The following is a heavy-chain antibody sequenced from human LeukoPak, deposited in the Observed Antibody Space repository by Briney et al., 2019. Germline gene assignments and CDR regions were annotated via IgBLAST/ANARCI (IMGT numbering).Heavy chain of an antibody. D-gene: IGHD6-13*01. J-gene: IGHJ3*02. CDR2: ISSSGST. CDR3: ASGYSSSPDAFDI. V-gene: IGHV4-61*02. CDR1: GDSISSGDYY. Sequence: SETLSLTCTVSGDSISSGDYYWSWIRQPAGKGLEWIGRISSSGSTNYNPSLKSRVTISVDTSKNQFSLKLSSVTAADTAVYYCASGYSSSPDAFDIWGQGTMVTVSS.